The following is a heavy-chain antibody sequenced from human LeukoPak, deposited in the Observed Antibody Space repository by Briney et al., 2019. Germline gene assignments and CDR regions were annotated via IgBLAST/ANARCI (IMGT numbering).Heavy chain of an antibody. CDR1: GGSISSSNYY. J-gene: IGHJ4*02. CDR2: IYYRGNA. D-gene: IGHD3-22*01. CDR3: AREEDRSGD. V-gene: IGHV4-39*07. Sequence: PSETLSLTCTVSGGSISSSNYYWAWIRQPPGQGLEWIGSIYYRGNAYNNPSLKSRVTISVDTSKNQFSLSLSSVTAADTALYYCAREEDRSGDWGQGTLVTVTS.